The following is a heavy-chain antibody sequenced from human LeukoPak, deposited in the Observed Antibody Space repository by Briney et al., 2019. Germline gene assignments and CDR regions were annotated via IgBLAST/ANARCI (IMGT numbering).Heavy chain of an antibody. V-gene: IGHV4-4*02. CDR3: AREDYDDSGAWYFNL. CDR2: IYHSGST. Sequence: SETLSLTCAVSGGSISRSNWWSWVRQPPGKGLEWIGEIYHSGSTNYNPSLKSRVTISVDKSKNQFSLKLSSVTAADTAVYYCAREDYDDSGAWYFNLWGRGTLVTVSS. CDR1: GGSISRSNW. D-gene: IGHD3-3*01. J-gene: IGHJ2*01.